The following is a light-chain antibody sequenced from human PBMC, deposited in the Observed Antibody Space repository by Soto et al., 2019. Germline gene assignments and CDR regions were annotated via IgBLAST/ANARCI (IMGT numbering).Light chain of an antibody. Sequence: QLVLTQPPSVSGAPGQRVTISCTGTSSNIGAGYDVHWYQQLPGKAPTLLIYSNNDRPSGVPDRFSGSKSGTSASLAITGLQADDEADYYCHSYDSSLSAVVFGGGTKLTVL. CDR1: SSNIGAGYD. CDR3: HSYDSSLSAVV. J-gene: IGLJ3*02. V-gene: IGLV1-40*01. CDR2: SNN.